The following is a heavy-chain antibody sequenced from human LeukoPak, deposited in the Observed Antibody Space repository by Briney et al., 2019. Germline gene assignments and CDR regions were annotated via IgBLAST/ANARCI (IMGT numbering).Heavy chain of an antibody. D-gene: IGHD3-9*01. J-gene: IGHJ4*02. CDR2: LKQDGSDR. V-gene: IGHV3-7*05. CDR1: VSTLNTYW. CDR3: AKVAIRGDILTGYFALDY. Sequence: GGSLRLSCAASVSTLNTYWMTWFRQTAGKGLEWVASLKQDGSDRYYVDSVKGRFTISRDNTENSLYLQMNSLRGEDTAAYYCAKVAIRGDILTGYFALDYWGQGTLVTVSS.